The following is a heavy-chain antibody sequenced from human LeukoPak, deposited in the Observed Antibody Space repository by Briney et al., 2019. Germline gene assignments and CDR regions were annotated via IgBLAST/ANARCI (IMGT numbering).Heavy chain of an antibody. Sequence: VASVKVSCKASGYTFTSYDINWVRQATGQGLEWMGWMNPNSGNTGYAQKFQGRVTMTRNTSISTAYMELSSLRSEDTAVYYCARGSGADYGDYGDAFDIWGQGTMVTVSS. CDR2: MNPNSGNT. D-gene: IGHD4-17*01. CDR3: ARGSGADYGDYGDAFDI. J-gene: IGHJ3*02. CDR1: GYTFTSYD. V-gene: IGHV1-8*01.